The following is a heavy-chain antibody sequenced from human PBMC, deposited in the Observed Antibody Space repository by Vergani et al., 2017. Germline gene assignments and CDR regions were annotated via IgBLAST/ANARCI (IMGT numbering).Heavy chain of an antibody. J-gene: IGHJ4*02. Sequence: QVQLQESGPGLVKPSETLSLTCAVSGFSIDNGYYWDWIRQPPGKGLEWIGSIYRTGRTHFNPSLKSRVTISVETSNNHFSLRLTSLTAADTAVYYCARRSGIVYDIFSGTQYFFDFWGQGTLVTVSS. D-gene: IGHD3-9*01. CDR1: GFSIDNGYY. CDR2: IYRTGRT. CDR3: ARRSGIVYDIFSGTQYFFDF. V-gene: IGHV4-38-2*01.